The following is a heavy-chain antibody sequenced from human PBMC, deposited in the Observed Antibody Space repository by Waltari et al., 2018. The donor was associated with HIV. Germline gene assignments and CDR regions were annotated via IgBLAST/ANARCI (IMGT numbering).Heavy chain of an antibody. CDR3: ATGGGTTSIQLYDLDV. Sequence: ELSMHWVRQAPGKGLEWMGGFDPEDDETIYAQKFQGRVTMTEDTSTDSAYMELSSLTSEDTAVYYCATGGGTTSIQLYDLDVWGQGTTVTVSS. CDR1: ELS. J-gene: IGHJ6*02. CDR2: FDPEDDET. V-gene: IGHV1-24*01. D-gene: IGHD1-26*01.